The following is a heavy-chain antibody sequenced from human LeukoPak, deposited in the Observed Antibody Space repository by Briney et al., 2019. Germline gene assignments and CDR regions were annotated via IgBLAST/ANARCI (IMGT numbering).Heavy chain of an antibody. Sequence: GGSLRLSCAASGFTFSSYAMHWVRQAPGKGLEWVAVISYDGSNKYYADSAKGRFTISRDNSKNTLYLQMNSLRSEDTAVYYCAREKYSSSWPFDYWGQGTLVTVSS. V-gene: IGHV3-30-3*01. CDR3: AREKYSSSWPFDY. D-gene: IGHD6-13*01. J-gene: IGHJ4*02. CDR1: GFTFSSYA. CDR2: ISYDGSNK.